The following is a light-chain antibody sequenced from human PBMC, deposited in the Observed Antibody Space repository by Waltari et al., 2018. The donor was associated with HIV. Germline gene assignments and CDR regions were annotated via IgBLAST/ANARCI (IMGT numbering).Light chain of an antibody. Sequence: QSVLTQPPSASGTPGQTVTISGSGSSPNTEVTSVTWYPQLPGTAPKLLIYTNNQRPSRVPDRFSGSKSGTSASLAISGLQSEDEADYYCVVWDGSLNGPVFGGGTKLTVL. V-gene: IGLV1-44*01. CDR3: VVWDGSLNGPV. J-gene: IGLJ2*01. CDR2: TNN. CDR1: SPNTEVTS.